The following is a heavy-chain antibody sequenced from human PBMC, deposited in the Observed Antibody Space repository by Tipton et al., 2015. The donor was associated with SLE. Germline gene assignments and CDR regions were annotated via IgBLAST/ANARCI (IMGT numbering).Heavy chain of an antibody. CDR2: IDYRDIT. V-gene: IGHV4-59*02. Sequence: TLSLTCTVSGGSVSSNYWSWIRQPPGKGLEWIGYIDYRDITNYNPSLKSRVTMSIDTSKNQFSLKLSSVTAADTAVYYCAKWGITIFGVALDGFDMWGQGTMVTVSS. CDR3: AKWGITIFGVALDGFDM. CDR1: GGSVSSNY. J-gene: IGHJ3*02. D-gene: IGHD3-3*01.